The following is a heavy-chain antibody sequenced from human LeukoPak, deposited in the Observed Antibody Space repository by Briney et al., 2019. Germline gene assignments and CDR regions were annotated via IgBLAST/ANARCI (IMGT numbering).Heavy chain of an antibody. V-gene: IGHV4-34*01. D-gene: IGHD5-24*01. CDR2: IDHRGDT. Sequence: PSETLSLTCAVYGGSFSRYYWSWIRQSPGKGLEWIAEIDHRGDTNYNPSVKSRVTISVDTSKNQFSLKVRSLSAADTAVYYCARGATISETASFDSWGKGTLLTVSS. CDR3: ARGATISETASFDS. J-gene: IGHJ4*02. CDR1: GGSFSRYY.